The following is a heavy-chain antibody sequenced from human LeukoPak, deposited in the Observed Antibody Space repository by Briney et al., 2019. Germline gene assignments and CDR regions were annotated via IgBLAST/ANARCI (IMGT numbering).Heavy chain of an antibody. CDR1: GYTFTSYC. J-gene: IGHJ4*02. D-gene: IGHD4-23*01. CDR3: ARDREYGNSAPGY. CDR2: ISAYNGNK. V-gene: IGHV1-18*01. Sequence: ASVTVSCKASGYTFTSYCISWVRQAPGQGLEWMGWISAYNGNKNYAHKLHGRATMTTDPSTSTAYMEVRSLRSDDTGMYYCARDREYGNSAPGYWGQGTLVTVSS.